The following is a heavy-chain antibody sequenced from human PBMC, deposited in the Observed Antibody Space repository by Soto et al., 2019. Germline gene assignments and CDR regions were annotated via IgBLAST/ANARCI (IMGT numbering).Heavy chain of an antibody. J-gene: IGHJ6*02. CDR1: GYSFTSYW. V-gene: IGHV5-10-1*01. Sequence: GESLKISCKGSGYSFTSYWISWGRQMPGKGLEWMGRIDPSDSYTNYSPSFQGHVTISADKSISTAYLQWSSLKASDTAMYYCAREYSSSSGYYYYYYGMDVWGQGTTVTVSS. CDR2: IDPSDSYT. D-gene: IGHD6-6*01. CDR3: AREYSSSSGYYYYYYGMDV.